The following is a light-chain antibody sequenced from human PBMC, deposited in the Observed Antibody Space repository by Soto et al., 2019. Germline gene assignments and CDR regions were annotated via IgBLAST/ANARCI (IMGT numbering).Light chain of an antibody. CDR3: QQYNSWPLT. CDR2: GAS. CDR1: QSVGSN. J-gene: IGKJ4*01. V-gene: IGKV3-15*01. Sequence: EIVMTQSPDTLYVSPGEGATLCCRASQSVGSNLAWYQQKPGQAPRLLIYGASTRATGMSARFSGIGSGTEFTLTISSLQSEDFAVYYCQQYNSWPLTFGGGTKVDIK.